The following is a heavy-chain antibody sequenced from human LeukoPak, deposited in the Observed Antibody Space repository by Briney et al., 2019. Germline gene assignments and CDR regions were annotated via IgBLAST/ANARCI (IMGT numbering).Heavy chain of an antibody. D-gene: IGHD3-10*01. V-gene: IGHV3-21*01. J-gene: IGHJ4*02. CDR2: ISGDGSFM. Sequence: PGGSLRLSCAASGFTFSSCAMSWVRQAPGKGLEWVSAISGDGSFMSYADSVKGRFTITRDNAKNSLDLQMNSLRAEDTAVYYCARIIAGTRGVTRGIDYWGQGTLVTVSS. CDR3: ARIIAGTRGVTRGIDY. CDR1: GFTFSSCA.